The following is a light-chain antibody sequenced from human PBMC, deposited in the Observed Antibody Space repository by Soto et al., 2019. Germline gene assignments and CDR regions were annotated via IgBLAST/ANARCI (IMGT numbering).Light chain of an antibody. CDR3: MQAVQTPWS. V-gene: IGKV2-28*01. Sequence: EIVVTQSPLSLPVILGESASISCRSSQSLLHSNGFNYLDWYLQRPGQSPQLLIYMASSRASGVPYRFSGSGSGTDFTLTITRVEAEDVGIYYCMQAVQTPWSFGQGTKVEIK. CDR1: QSLLHSNGFNY. CDR2: MAS. J-gene: IGKJ1*01.